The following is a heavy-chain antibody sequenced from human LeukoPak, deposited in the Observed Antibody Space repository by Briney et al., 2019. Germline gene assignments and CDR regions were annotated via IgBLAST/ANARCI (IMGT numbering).Heavy chain of an antibody. CDR3: VRERFGAYVEN. Sequence: GGSLRLSCAASGFTVGNNRMSWVRQAPGKGLEWVSTVYGGGNTAYADSVKGRFTISRDTSKNTLLLQMNSLRAEDTAVYFCVRERFGAYVENWGQGALVTVSS. CDR1: GFTVGNNR. D-gene: IGHD3-10*01. CDR2: VYGGGNT. V-gene: IGHV3-53*01. J-gene: IGHJ4*02.